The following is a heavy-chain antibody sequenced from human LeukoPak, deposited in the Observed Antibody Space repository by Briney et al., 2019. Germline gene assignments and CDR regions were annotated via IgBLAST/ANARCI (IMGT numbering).Heavy chain of an antibody. J-gene: IGHJ4*02. Sequence: GGSLRLSCAASGFTFSSYAMSWVRQAPGKGLGWVSAISGSSGTTYYADSVKGRFTLSRDSAKNTLYLQMNSLRAEDTAIYYCANVKDAYNSPFDYWGQGTLVTVSS. D-gene: IGHD5-24*01. CDR3: ANVKDAYNSPFDY. CDR2: ISGSSGTT. CDR1: GFTFSSYA. V-gene: IGHV3-23*01.